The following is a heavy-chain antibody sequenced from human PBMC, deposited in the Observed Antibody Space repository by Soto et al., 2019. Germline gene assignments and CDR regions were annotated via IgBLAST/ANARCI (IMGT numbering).Heavy chain of an antibody. V-gene: IGHV3-74*01. Sequence: GGSLRLSCAASGFTFSSYWMHWVRQAPGKGLVWVSRINSDGSSTSYADSVKGRFTISRDNAKNTLYLQMNSLRAEDTAVYYCARADVTGCCSGGSCYSDYYYYYYMDVWGKGTTVTVSS. D-gene: IGHD2-15*01. CDR1: GFTFSSYW. CDR2: INSDGSST. CDR3: ARADVTGCCSGGSCYSDYYYYYYMDV. J-gene: IGHJ6*03.